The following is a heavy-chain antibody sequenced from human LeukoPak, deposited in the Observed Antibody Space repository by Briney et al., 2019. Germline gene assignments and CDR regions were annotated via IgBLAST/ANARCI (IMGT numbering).Heavy chain of an antibody. CDR1: GGSISSYY. J-gene: IGHJ4*02. V-gene: IGHV4-59*04. D-gene: IGHD3-3*01. CDR2: IYYLGST. CDR3: QSRFLEWLLDY. Sequence: SETLSLTCTVSGGSISSYYWGWIRQPPGKGLEWVGHIYYLGSTYYNPSLKSRVTISVDTSKNQFSLKLSSVTAADTAIYYCQSRFLEWLLDYWGQGTLVTVSS.